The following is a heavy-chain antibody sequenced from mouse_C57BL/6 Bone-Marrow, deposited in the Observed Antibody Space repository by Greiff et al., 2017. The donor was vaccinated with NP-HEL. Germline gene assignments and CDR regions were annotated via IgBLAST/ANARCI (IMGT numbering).Heavy chain of an antibody. CDR1: GFTFSSYG. CDR2: ISSGGSYT. J-gene: IGHJ2*01. D-gene: IGHD1-1*01. V-gene: IGHV5-6*01. Sequence: EVKLMESGGDLVKPGGSLKLSCAASGFTFSSYGMSWVRQTPDKRLEWVATISSGGSYTYYPDSVKGRFTISRDNDKNTLYLQISSLKSEDTAMYYCGSVYYYGSVDYWGQGTTLTVSS. CDR3: GSVYYYGSVDY.